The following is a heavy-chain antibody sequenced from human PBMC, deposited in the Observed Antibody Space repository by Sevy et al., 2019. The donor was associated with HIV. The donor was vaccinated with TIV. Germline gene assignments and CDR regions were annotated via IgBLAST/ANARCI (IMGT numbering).Heavy chain of an antibody. D-gene: IGHD3-22*01. Sequence: GGSLRLSCAASGFTVSGNYMSWVRQAPGKGLERVSGIFSGGNTHFADSVKGRFTISRDNSKNTLSLQMNSLSAEDTAVYYCARAVEDYSDSSAWDWYFDLWRRGTLVTVSS. J-gene: IGHJ2*01. CDR2: IFSGGNT. V-gene: IGHV3-66*01. CDR1: GFTVSGNY. CDR3: ARAVEDYSDSSAWDWYFDL.